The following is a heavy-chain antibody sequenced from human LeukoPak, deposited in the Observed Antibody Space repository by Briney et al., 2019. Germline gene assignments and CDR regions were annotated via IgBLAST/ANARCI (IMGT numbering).Heavy chain of an antibody. Sequence: GSLRLSCAASGFTFSSHWMHWVRQAPGKGLVWVSRINNDGSDTTYADSVKGRFTISRDNAKDTLYLQMNSLRAEDTAVYYCARGLVGPDYWGQGTLVTVSS. J-gene: IGHJ4*02. CDR1: GFTFSSHW. CDR3: ARGLVGPDY. V-gene: IGHV3-74*01. D-gene: IGHD2-8*02. CDR2: INNDGSDT.